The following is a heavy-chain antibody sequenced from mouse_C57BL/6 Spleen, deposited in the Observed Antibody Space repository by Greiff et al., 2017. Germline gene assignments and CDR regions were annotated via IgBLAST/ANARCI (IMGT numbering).Heavy chain of an antibody. V-gene: IGHV14-4*01. Sequence: VQLQQSGAELVRPGASVKLSCTASGFNIKDDYMHWVKQRPEQGLEWIGWIDPGSGNTDYASKFQGKATITADPSSNTAYLQLSSLTSEDTADDYGTTGVAGCSKGDAMDYWGQGTSVTVSS. D-gene: IGHD1-1*01. CDR3: TTGVAGCSKGDAMDY. CDR1: GFNIKDDY. CDR2: IDPGSGNT. J-gene: IGHJ4*01.